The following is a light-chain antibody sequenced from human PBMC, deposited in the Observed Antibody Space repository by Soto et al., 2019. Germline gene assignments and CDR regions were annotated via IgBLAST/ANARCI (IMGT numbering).Light chain of an antibody. J-gene: IGLJ3*02. CDR3: QAYDDSLTAFV. CDR1: SSNIGAGYD. V-gene: IGLV1-40*01. Sequence: QAVVTQPPSVSGAPGQRVTISCTGSSSNIGAGYDVHWYQQLPGTAPKLLIYGNSNRPSGVPDRFSGSKSGTSASLTITGLQAEDEADYYCQAYDDSLTAFVFGGGTKLTVL. CDR2: GNS.